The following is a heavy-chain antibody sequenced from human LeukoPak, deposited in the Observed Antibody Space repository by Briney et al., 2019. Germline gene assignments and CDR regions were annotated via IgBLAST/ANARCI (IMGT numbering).Heavy chain of an antibody. CDR2: ISAYNGNT. J-gene: IGHJ3*02. D-gene: IGHD4-23*01. Sequence: GASVKVSCKASGYTFTSYGISWVRQAPGQGLEWMGWISAYNGNTNYAQKLQGRVTMTTDTSTSTAYMELRSLRSDDTAVYYCARDVAPRATVVTPGAFDIWGQGTMVTVSS. CDR1: GYTFTSYG. CDR3: ARDVAPRATVVTPGAFDI. V-gene: IGHV1-18*01.